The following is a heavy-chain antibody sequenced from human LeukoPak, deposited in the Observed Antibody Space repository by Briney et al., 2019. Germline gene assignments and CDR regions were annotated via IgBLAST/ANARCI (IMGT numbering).Heavy chain of an antibody. D-gene: IGHD3-3*01. CDR3: AKDRTISGYTPLS. CDR1: GFTFSSYA. J-gene: IGHJ4*02. Sequence: TGGSLRLSCAASGFTFSSYAMSWVRQAPGKGLEWVSAISSSGGSTYYADSVKGRFTISRDNSKNTLYLQMNSLRAEDTAVYYCAKDRTISGYTPLSWGQGTLVTVSS. V-gene: IGHV3-23*01. CDR2: ISSSGGST.